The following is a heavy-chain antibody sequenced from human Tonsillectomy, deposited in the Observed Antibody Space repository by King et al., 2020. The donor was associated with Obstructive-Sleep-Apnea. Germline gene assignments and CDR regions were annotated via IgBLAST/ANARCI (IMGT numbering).Heavy chain of an antibody. Sequence: QLVQSGGGLVQPGGSLRLSCAASGFTFSSYWMSWVRQAPGKGLEWVANIKQDGSEKYYVDSVKGRFTISRDNAKNSLYLQMNSLRAEDTAVYYCAREFQYSSSWRADYWGQGTLVTVSS. V-gene: IGHV3-7*03. CDR1: GFTFSSYW. D-gene: IGHD6-13*01. CDR2: IKQDGSEK. CDR3: AREFQYSSSWRADY. J-gene: IGHJ4*02.